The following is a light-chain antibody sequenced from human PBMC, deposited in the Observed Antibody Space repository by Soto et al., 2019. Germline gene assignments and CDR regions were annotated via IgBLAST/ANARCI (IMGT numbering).Light chain of an antibody. V-gene: IGKV1-5*03. CDR1: QGIGCL. J-gene: IGKJ2*01. Sequence: DNQMTQSPSTLAASVGDRVTITCRASQGIGCLLAWYKQTPGEAPKLLIYKASTLESDVLSSYRGSGSGTAFTLTISSLQRDDFVTYYCLEYNTFPSTFDQGNQLDIK. CDR2: KAS. CDR3: LEYNTFPST.